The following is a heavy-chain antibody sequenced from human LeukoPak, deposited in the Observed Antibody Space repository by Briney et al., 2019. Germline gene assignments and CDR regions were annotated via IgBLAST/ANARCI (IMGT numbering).Heavy chain of an antibody. CDR1: GGSISSYY. Sequence: SETLSLTCTVSGGSISSYYWSWIRQHAGKGLEWIGRIYTSGSTNYNPSLKSRVTISVDKSKNQFSLKLSSVTAADTAVYYCARGAVSYYGSGSLSYYFDYWGQGTLVTVSS. CDR2: IYTSGST. D-gene: IGHD3-10*01. V-gene: IGHV4-4*07. CDR3: ARGAVSYYGSGSLSYYFDY. J-gene: IGHJ4*02.